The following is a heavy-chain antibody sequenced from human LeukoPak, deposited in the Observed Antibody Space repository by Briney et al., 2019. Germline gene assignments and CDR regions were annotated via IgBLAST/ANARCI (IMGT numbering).Heavy chain of an antibody. V-gene: IGHV4-30-4*01. D-gene: IGHD6-6*01. CDR3: ARDPLGY. J-gene: IGHJ4*02. Sequence: SQTLSLTCTVSGGSISSSDYYWSWIRQPPGKGLEWIGFIYYSGSTYYNPSLKSRVTTSVDTSKNQFSLKLSSVTAADTAVYYCARDPLGYWGQGTLVTVSS. CDR2: IYYSGST. CDR1: GGSISSSDYY.